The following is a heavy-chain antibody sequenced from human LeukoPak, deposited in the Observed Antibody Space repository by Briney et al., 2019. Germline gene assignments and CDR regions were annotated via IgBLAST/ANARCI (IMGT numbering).Heavy chain of an antibody. J-gene: IGHJ4*02. CDR3: ARTGLTYLTTVTTWFNY. CDR2: ISYDGSNK. CDR1: GFTFSSYA. D-gene: IGHD4-17*01. V-gene: IGHV3-30*04. Sequence: PGGSLRLSCAASGFTFSSYAMYWVRQAPGKGLEWVAVISYDGSNKYYADSVKGRFTISRDDSKNTLYLQMNSLRAEDTAVYYCARTGLTYLTTVTTWFNYWGQGTLVTVSS.